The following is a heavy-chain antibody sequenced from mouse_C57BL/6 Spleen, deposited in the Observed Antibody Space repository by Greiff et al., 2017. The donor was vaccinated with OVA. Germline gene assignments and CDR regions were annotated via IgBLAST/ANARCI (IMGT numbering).Heavy chain of an antibody. D-gene: IGHD1-1*01. CDR3: ARKCDYYGSNAMDY. CDR2: IWSGGST. Sequence: VMLVESGPGLVQPSQSLSITCTVSGFSLTSYGVHWVRQSPGKGLEWLGVIWSGGSTDYNAAFISRLSISKDNSKSQVFFKMNSLQADDTAIYYCARKCDYYGSNAMDYWGQGTSVTVSS. V-gene: IGHV2-2*01. J-gene: IGHJ4*01. CDR1: GFSLTSYG.